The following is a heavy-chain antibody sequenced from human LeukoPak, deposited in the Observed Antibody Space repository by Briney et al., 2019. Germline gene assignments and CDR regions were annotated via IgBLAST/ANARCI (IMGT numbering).Heavy chain of an antibody. CDR2: IKSKTDGGTT. D-gene: IGHD3-22*01. Sequence: GGSLRLSCAASGFTFSNAWMSWVRQAPGKGLEWVGRIKSKTDGGTTDYAAPVKGRFTISRDDSKNTLYLQMNSLKTEDTAVYYCTTGGTYYYDSSDEHYWGQGTLVTVSS. CDR1: GFTFSNAW. J-gene: IGHJ4*02. V-gene: IGHV3-15*01. CDR3: TTGGTYYYDSSDEHY.